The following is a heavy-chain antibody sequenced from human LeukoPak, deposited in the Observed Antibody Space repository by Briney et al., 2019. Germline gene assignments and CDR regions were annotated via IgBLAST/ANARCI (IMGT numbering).Heavy chain of an antibody. Sequence: GSSVKVSCNASGGTFSSYAISWVRQAPGQGLEWMGRIIPILGIANYAQKFQGRVTITADKSTSTAYMELSSLRSEDTAVYYCARDPINSSGWYAGPFDYWGQGTLVTVSS. CDR2: IIPILGIA. CDR1: GGTFSSYA. D-gene: IGHD6-19*01. J-gene: IGHJ4*02. CDR3: ARDPINSSGWYAGPFDY. V-gene: IGHV1-69*04.